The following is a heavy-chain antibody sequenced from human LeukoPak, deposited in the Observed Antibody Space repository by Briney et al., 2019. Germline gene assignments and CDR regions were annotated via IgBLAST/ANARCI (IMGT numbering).Heavy chain of an antibody. D-gene: IGHD5-24*01. CDR2: ICYSGST. J-gene: IGHJ5*02. CDR3: ARTENYIPEDCFDP. Sequence: SETLSLTCTVSGVSISSSSYCWGWIRQPPGKGLEWIGSICYSGSTFYNPSLKSQVTLSVDTSKNQFSLELSSVTAADTALYYCARTENYIPEDCFDPWGQGTLVTVSS. CDR1: GVSISSSSYC. V-gene: IGHV4-39*01.